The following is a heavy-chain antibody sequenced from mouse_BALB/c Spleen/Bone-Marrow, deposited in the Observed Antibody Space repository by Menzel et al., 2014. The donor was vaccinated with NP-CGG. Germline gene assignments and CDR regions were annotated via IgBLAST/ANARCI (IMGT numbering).Heavy chain of an antibody. D-gene: IGHD2-14*01. V-gene: IGHV5-9-3*01. Sequence: EVQGVESGGGLVKPGGSLKLSCAASGFTFSSYAMSWVRQTPEKRLEWVATISSGGSYTYYPDSVKGRFTISRDNAKNTLYLQMSSLRSEDTAMYYCARQRGVRPYYYAMDYWGQGTSVTVSS. CDR2: ISSGGSYT. CDR3: ARQRGVRPYYYAMDY. J-gene: IGHJ4*01. CDR1: GFTFSSYA.